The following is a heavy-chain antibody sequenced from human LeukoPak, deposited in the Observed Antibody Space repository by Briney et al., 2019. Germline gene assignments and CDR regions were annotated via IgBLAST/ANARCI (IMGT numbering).Heavy chain of an antibody. D-gene: IGHD4-17*01. CDR2: ISTSSGYI. V-gene: IGHV3-21*01. Sequence: GRCLTPAWAPAAPSFSTYSTNCVRHPPRKWLEWVSSISTSSGYINYADSVKGRFTMSRDNAKNSLYLQMNRLRAEDTAVYYCARAGGYGDKRGDYWGQGTLVTVSS. CDR1: APSFSTYS. J-gene: IGHJ4*02. CDR3: ARAGGYGDKRGDY.